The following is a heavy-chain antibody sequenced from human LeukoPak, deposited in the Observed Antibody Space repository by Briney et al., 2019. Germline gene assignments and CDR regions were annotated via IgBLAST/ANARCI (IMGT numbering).Heavy chain of an antibody. Sequence: SETLSLTCTVSGGSISSSSYYWGWIRQPPGKGLEWIGSIYYSGSTYYNPSLKIRVTISVDTSKNQFSLKLSSVTAADTAVYYCARHVLGSLVVAAMEDYWGQGTLVTVSS. CDR1: GGSISSSSYY. J-gene: IGHJ4*02. CDR3: ARHVLGSLVVAAMEDY. D-gene: IGHD2-15*01. CDR2: IYYSGST. V-gene: IGHV4-39*01.